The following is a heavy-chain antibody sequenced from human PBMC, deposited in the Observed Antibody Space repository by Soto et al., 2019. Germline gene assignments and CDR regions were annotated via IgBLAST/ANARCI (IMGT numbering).Heavy chain of an antibody. J-gene: IGHJ4*02. D-gene: IGHD3-16*02. CDR1: GFTFSSYA. CDR3: AREASSRYYFDY. CDR2: ISVSGGST. V-gene: IGHV3-23*01. Sequence: GGSLRLSCAASGFTFSSYAMGWVRQAQGKGLEWVSSISVSGGSTNYADSVKGRFTISRDNSKTTLYLQMNSLRAEDTAVYYCAREASSRYYFDYWGRGTLVTVSS.